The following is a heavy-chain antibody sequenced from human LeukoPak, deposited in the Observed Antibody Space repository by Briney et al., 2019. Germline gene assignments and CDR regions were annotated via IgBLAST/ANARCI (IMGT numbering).Heavy chain of an antibody. CDR3: ASDLGTDYGDYGLPFDY. Sequence: GGSLRLSCAASGFTFDDYGMSWVRQAPGKGLEWVSGINWNGGSTGYADSVKGRFTISRDNAKNSLYLQMNSLRAEDTALYYCASDLGTDYGDYGLPFDYWGQGTLVTVSS. J-gene: IGHJ4*02. CDR1: GFTFDDYG. D-gene: IGHD4-17*01. V-gene: IGHV3-20*04. CDR2: INWNGGST.